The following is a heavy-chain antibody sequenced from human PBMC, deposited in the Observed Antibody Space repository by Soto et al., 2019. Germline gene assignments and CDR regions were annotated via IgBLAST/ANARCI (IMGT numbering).Heavy chain of an antibody. V-gene: IGHV4-34*01. CDR1: GGSFSGYY. D-gene: IGHD3-22*01. J-gene: IGHJ4*02. Sequence: SETLSLTCAVYGGSFSGYYWSWIRQPPGKGLEWIGEINHSGSTNYNPSLKSRVTISVDTSKNQFSLKLSSVTAADTAVYYCARRRAYYDSSGFDYWGQGTLVTVSS. CDR2: INHSGST. CDR3: ARRRAYYDSSGFDY.